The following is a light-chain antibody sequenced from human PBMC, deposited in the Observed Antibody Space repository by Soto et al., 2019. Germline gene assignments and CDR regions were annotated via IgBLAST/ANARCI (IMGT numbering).Light chain of an antibody. CDR1: SNDVGGYNY. CDR3: SSYTHTSTPSCV. J-gene: IGLJ1*01. V-gene: IGLV2-14*01. Sequence: QSVLTQPASVSGSPGQSLTISCTGTSNDVGGYNYVSWYQQHPGKAPKLMIYEVTDRPWGVSNRFSGSKSGNTASLTISGLQAEDEADYYCSSYTHTSTPSCVFGTGTKLTVL. CDR2: EVT.